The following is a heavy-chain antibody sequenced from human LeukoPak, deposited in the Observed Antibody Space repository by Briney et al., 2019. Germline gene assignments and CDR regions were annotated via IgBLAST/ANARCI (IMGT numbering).Heavy chain of an antibody. CDR3: ARGAYEEGMDV. J-gene: IGHJ6*04. CDR2: RYYSGST. D-gene: IGHD5-12*01. Sequence: SETLSLTCTVSGGSLSSGAYYWSWIRQHPGKGLEWIGYRYYSGSTYYNSSLKSRVTISLDTSKNQFSLKLSSVTAADTAVYYCARGAYEEGMDVWGKGTTVTVSS. V-gene: IGHV4-31*03. CDR1: GGSLSSGAYY.